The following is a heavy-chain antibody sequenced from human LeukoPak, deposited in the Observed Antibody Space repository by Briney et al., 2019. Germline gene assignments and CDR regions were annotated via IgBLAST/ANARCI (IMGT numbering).Heavy chain of an antibody. CDR1: GFNFDNYA. CDR2: ISHDERTK. Sequence: GGSLRLSCVASGFNFDNYAMHWVRQPLGKGLEWVAVISHDERTKYYADSMKGRITISRDNSKNTLYLQMNSLRAEDTAVYYCARDPDYGDYEAPYYYYGMDVWGQGTTVTVSS. CDR3: ARDPDYGDYEAPYYYYGMDV. D-gene: IGHD4-17*01. V-gene: IGHV3-30*04. J-gene: IGHJ6*02.